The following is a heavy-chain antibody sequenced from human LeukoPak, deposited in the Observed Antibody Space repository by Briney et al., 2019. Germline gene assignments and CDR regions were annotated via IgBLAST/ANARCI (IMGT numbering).Heavy chain of an antibody. CDR2: IGSSSSCM. CDR1: GFTFSSYT. Sequence: GGSLRLSCAASGFTFSSYTMNWVRQAPGKGLEWVSCIGSSSSCMYYAASVKGRFTISRDNAKNSLYLQMNSLRAEDTAVYYCARDPPYCSSNSCYLDYWGQGTLVTVSS. V-gene: IGHV3-21*01. J-gene: IGHJ4*02. CDR3: ARDPPYCSSNSCYLDY. D-gene: IGHD2-2*01.